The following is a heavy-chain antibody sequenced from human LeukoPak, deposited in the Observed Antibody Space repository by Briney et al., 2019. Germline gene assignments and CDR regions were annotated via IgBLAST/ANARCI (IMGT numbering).Heavy chain of an antibody. CDR3: ASPSGSYSEYFQH. CDR2: INPNSGGT. V-gene: IGHV1-2*06. J-gene: IGHJ1*01. D-gene: IGHD1-26*01. CDR1: GYTFTGYY. Sequence: ASVKVSCKASGYTFTGYYMHWVRQAPGQGLEWMGRINPNSGGTNYAQKFQGRVTMTRDTSISTAYIELSRLRSDDTAVYYCASPSGSYSEYFQHWGQGTLVTVSS.